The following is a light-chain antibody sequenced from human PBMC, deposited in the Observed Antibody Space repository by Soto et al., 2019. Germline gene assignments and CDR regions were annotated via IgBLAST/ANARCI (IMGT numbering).Light chain of an antibody. CDR2: AAS. CDR3: QQYNTYST. CDR1: QGISSY. J-gene: IGKJ1*01. Sequence: IQLTQSPSSLSASVGDRVTITCRASQGISSYLAWYQQKPGKAPKLLIYAASTLQSGVPSRFSGSGSGTEFTLTISSLQPDDFATYYCQQYNTYSTFGQGTKVDIK. V-gene: IGKV1-9*01.